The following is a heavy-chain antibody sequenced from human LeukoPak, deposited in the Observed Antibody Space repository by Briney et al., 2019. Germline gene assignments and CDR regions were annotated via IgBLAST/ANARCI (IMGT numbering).Heavy chain of an antibody. CDR3: AKDRDYGASGYYFDY. D-gene: IGHD4-17*01. Sequence: PGGSLRLSCAASGFTFSNYGMHWVRLAPGKGLEWVAVLSYDGRNKYYADSVKGRFTISRDNSKNTMYLQMNSLRAEDTAVYFCAKDRDYGASGYYFDYWGQGTLVTVSS. CDR1: GFTFSNYG. CDR2: LSYDGRNK. J-gene: IGHJ4*02. V-gene: IGHV3-30*18.